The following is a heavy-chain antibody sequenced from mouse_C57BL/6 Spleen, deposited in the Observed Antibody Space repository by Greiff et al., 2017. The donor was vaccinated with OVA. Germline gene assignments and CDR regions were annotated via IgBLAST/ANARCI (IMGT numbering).Heavy chain of an antibody. CDR1: GFTFSSYA. Sequence: EVNVVESGGGLVKPGGSLKLSCAASGFTFSSYAMSWVRQTPEKRLEWVATISDGGSYTYYPDNVKGRFTISRDNAKNNLYLQMSHLKSEDTAMYYCARDGGNYGSSYAYFDYWGQGTTLTVSS. D-gene: IGHD1-1*01. CDR3: ARDGGNYGSSYAYFDY. J-gene: IGHJ2*01. V-gene: IGHV5-4*01. CDR2: ISDGGSYT.